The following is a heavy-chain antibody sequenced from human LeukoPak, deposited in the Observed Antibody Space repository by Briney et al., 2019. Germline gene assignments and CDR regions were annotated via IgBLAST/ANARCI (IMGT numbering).Heavy chain of an antibody. CDR1: GFTFSSYW. J-gene: IGHJ6*02. Sequence: GGSLRLSCAASGFTFSSYWMSWVRQAPGKGRGWVANIKEDGSEKYYVDSVKGRFTISRDNAKNSLYLQMNSLRAEETAVYYCARDSCGGDCYYYYYGMDVWGQGTTVTVSS. V-gene: IGHV3-7*01. CDR2: IKEDGSEK. D-gene: IGHD2-21*02. CDR3: ARDSCGGDCYYYYYGMDV.